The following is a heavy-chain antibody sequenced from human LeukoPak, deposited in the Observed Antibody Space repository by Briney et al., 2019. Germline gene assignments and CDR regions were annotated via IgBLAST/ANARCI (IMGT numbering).Heavy chain of an antibody. CDR2: IKQDGSET. Sequence: GGSLRLSCAASGFTFSRYWMSWVRQAPGKGLEWVANIKQDGSETYYVDSVEGRFTISRDNAKNSLYLQMNSLRAEDTAVYYCAREYSSSYAFDIWGQGTMVTVSS. CDR3: AREYSSSYAFDI. CDR1: GFTFSRYW. V-gene: IGHV3-7*01. J-gene: IGHJ3*02. D-gene: IGHD6-6*01.